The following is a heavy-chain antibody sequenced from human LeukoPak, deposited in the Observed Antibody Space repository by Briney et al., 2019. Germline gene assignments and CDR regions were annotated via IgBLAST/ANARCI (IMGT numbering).Heavy chain of an antibody. D-gene: IGHD3-22*01. V-gene: IGHV3-21*01. CDR3: ARELTYYYDSSGFDY. CDR1: GFTFSSYS. Sequence: PGGSLRLSCAASGFTFSSYSMNWVRQAPGKGLEWVSSISSSSSYIYYADSVKGRFTISRDNAKNSLYLQMNSLRAEDTAVYYCARELTYYYDSSGFDYWGQGTLVTVSS. CDR2: ISSSSSYI. J-gene: IGHJ4*02.